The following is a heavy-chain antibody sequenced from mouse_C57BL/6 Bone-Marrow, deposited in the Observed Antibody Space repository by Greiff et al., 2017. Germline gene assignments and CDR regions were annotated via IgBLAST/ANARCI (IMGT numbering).Heavy chain of an antibody. CDR2: IYPGTGST. V-gene: IGHV1-55*01. D-gene: IGHD1-1*01. CDR3: ARSGVLRSAWFAY. Sequence: QVQLQQPGAELVKPGASVKMSCKASGYTFTSYWITWVKQRPGQGLEWIGDIYPGTGSTTSNEKFNGKATLTVDTSSSTAYMQLSSQTSEGCAVYYCARSGVLRSAWFAYWGQGTLVTGSA. CDR1: GYTFTSYW. J-gene: IGHJ3*01.